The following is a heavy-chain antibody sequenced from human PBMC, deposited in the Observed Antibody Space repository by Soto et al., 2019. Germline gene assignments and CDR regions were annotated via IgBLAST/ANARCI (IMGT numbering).Heavy chain of an antibody. Sequence: QVQLVQSGAEVKKPGSSVKVSCKASGGTFSSYSINWVRQAPGQGLEWMGEIIPIFGTANYAQKFQGRVTITADESTSTAYMELXXXXXXXXAVYYCARDGGRHSGGIDYXGQGTLV. J-gene: IGHJ4*02. CDR2: IIPIFGTA. D-gene: IGHD1-26*01. V-gene: IGHV1-69*01. CDR3: ARDGGRHSGGIDY. CDR1: GGTFSSYS.